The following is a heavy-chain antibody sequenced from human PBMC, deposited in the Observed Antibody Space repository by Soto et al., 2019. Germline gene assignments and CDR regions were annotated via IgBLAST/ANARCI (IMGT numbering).Heavy chain of an antibody. CDR2: VYPRDSDT. D-gene: IGHD2-8*01. Sequence: GESLKISCEASGYGFSRNWIGWVRQRPGKGLEWVGIVYPRDSDTNYYPTFRGHVSMSADKSISTAYLQWTSLEASDTAIYYCARLFCTTPDYSMYFDNWGQGTPVTVSS. J-gene: IGHJ4*02. CDR1: GYGFSRNW. CDR3: ARLFCTTPDYSMYFDN. V-gene: IGHV5-51*01.